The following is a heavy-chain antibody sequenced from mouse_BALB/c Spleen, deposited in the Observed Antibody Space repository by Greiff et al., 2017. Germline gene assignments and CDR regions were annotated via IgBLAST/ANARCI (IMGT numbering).Heavy chain of an antibody. Sequence: VQLQQSGAELAKPGASVKMSCKASGYTFTSYWMHWVKQRPGQGLEWIGYINPSTGYTEYNQKFKDKATLTADKSSSTAYMQLSSLTSEDSAVYYCKRDYDSAMDYWGQGTSVTVSS. V-gene: IGHV1-7*01. D-gene: IGHD2-4*01. CDR3: KRDYDSAMDY. CDR2: INPSTGYT. CDR1: GYTFTSYW. J-gene: IGHJ4*01.